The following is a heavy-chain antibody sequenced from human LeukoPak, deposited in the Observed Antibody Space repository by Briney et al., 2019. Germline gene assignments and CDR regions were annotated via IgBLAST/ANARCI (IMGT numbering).Heavy chain of an antibody. D-gene: IGHD5-18*01. CDR1: GGSISSSSYY. J-gene: IGHJ4*02. CDR2: IYYSGST. CDR3: ARSGNPGTAMVFDY. V-gene: IGHV4-39*01. Sequence: SETLSLTCTVSGGSISSSSYYWGWIRQPPGKGLEWIGSIYYSGSTYYNPSLKSRVTISVDTSKNQFSLKLSSVTAADTAVYYCARSGNPGTAMVFDYWGQGTLVTVSS.